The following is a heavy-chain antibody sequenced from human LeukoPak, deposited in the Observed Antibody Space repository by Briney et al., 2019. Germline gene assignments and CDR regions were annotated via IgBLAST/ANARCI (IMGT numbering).Heavy chain of an antibody. D-gene: IGHD2-15*01. CDR3: AKDPGGYCSGGSCPSYYYYYMDV. J-gene: IGHJ6*03. V-gene: IGHV3-33*06. Sequence: GGSLRLSCAASGFTFSSYGMHWVRQAPGKGLEWVAVIWYDGSNKYYADSVKGRFTISRDNSKNTLYLQMNSLRAEDTAVYYYAKDPGGYCSGGSCPSYYYYYMDVWGKGTTVTVSS. CDR1: GFTFSSYG. CDR2: IWYDGSNK.